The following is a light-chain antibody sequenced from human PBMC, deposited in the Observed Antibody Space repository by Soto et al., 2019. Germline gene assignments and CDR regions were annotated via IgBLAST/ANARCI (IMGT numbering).Light chain of an antibody. Sequence: EIVMTQSPATLSVSPGERATLSCRASQSVSSNLAWYQQKPGQAPRLLIYGASTRATGIPARFSGSGSATEFTLTISSLQSADFAVYYCQQYTNWPVFTFGPVTKVDIK. CDR2: GAS. CDR3: QQYTNWPVFT. CDR1: QSVSSN. V-gene: IGKV3-15*01. J-gene: IGKJ3*01.